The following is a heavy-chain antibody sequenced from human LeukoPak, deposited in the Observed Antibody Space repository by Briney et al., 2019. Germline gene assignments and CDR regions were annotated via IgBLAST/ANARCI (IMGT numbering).Heavy chain of an antibody. Sequence: ASVKVSCKASGYTFTGYYMHWVRQAPGQGLEWMGWINPNSGGTNYAQKFQGRVTMTRDTSISTAYMELSRLRSDDTAVYYCARALYSITIFGVVSPYWGQGTLVTVSS. CDR3: ARALYSITIFGVVSPY. CDR2: INPNSGGT. D-gene: IGHD3-3*01. J-gene: IGHJ4*02. CDR1: GYTFTGYY. V-gene: IGHV1-2*02.